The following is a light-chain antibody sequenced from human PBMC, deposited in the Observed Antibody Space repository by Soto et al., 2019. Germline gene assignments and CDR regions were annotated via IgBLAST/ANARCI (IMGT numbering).Light chain of an antibody. CDR2: GAF. CDR3: QEYGSSPGA. J-gene: IGKJ2*01. Sequence: ELVLTQSPGTLSLSPGERATLSCRASQRVSSSYLAWYQQKPGQAPRLLIYGAFSRATGIPDRFSGSGSGTDFPLTIRRLEPEAFAVYYCQEYGSSPGAFGQGTKLEIK. V-gene: IGKV3-20*01. CDR1: QRVSSSY.